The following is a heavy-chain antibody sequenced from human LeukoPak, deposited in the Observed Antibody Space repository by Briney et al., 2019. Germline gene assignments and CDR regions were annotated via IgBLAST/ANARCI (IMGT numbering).Heavy chain of an antibody. V-gene: IGHV3-7*01. CDR3: AELGITMIGGV. CDR2: INQDGSEK. D-gene: IGHD3-10*02. Sequence: GGSLRLSCAASGFTFSSYWMTWVRQAPGKGLEWVANINQDGSEKYYVDSVKGRFTISRDNAKNSLYLQMNSLRAEDTAVYYCAELGITMIGGVWGKGTTVAISS. CDR1: GFTFSSYW. J-gene: IGHJ6*04.